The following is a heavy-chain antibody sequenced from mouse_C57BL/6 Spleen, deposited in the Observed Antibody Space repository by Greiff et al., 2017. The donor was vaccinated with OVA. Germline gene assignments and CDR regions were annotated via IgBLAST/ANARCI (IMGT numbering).Heavy chain of an antibody. CDR2: IYPGDGDT. CDR3: ARYGYGPLFDY. J-gene: IGHJ2*01. CDR1: GYAFSSSW. Sequence: QVQLKESGPELVKPGASVKISCKASGYAFSSSWMNWVKQRPGKGLEWIGRIYPGDGDTNYNGKFKGKATLTADKSSSTAYMQLSSLTSEDSAVYFCARYGYGPLFDYWGQGTTLTVSS. V-gene: IGHV1-82*01. D-gene: IGHD2-2*01.